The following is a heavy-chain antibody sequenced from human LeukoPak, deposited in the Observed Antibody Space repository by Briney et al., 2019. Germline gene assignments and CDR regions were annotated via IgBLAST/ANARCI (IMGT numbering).Heavy chain of an antibody. D-gene: IGHD3-10*01. V-gene: IGHV3-30*02. J-gene: IGHJ4*02. CDR3: AKDHDYYGLESY. CDR1: GFTFNSYG. CDR2: IRFDGSYK. Sequence: GGSLRLSCAASGFTFNSYGMHWVRQAPGKGLEWVAFIRFDGSYKYYADSVKGRFTISRDTSKNTLYLQMNSLRAEDTAVYYCAKDHDYYGLESYWGQGTLVTVSS.